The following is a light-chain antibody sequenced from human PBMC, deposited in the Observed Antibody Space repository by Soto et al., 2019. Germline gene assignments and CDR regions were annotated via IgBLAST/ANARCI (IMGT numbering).Light chain of an antibody. CDR3: SSYARSNIDA. J-gene: IGLJ1*01. Sequence: QSALTQPPSASGSPGQSVTITCTGTSSDVGGYNYVSWYQQHPGKAPKLMIYEVSKRPSGVPDRFSGSKSGNTASLTVSWLQAEDEADYYCSSYARSNIDAFGTGTKRTVL. CDR1: SSDVGGYNY. CDR2: EVS. V-gene: IGLV2-8*01.